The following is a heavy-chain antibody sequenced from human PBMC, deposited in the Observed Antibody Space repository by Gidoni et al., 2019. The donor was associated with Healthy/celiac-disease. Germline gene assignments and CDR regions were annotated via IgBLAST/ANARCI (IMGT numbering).Heavy chain of an antibody. D-gene: IGHD2-15*01. V-gene: IGHV3-20*01. J-gene: IGHJ6*02. CDR1: GFTFDDYG. Sequence: EVPLVASGGGVVRPGGSLSLSCAASGFTFDDYGLCCVPQAPGKGLEWVSGINWNGGSTGYADSVKGRFTISRDNAKNSLYLKMNSLRAEDTALYHCARVASYCSGGSCYRGSYYYGMDVWGQGTTVTVSS. CDR2: INWNGGST. CDR3: ARVASYCSGGSCYRGSYYYGMDV.